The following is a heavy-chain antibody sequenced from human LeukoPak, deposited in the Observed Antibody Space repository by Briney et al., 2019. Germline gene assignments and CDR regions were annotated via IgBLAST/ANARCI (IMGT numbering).Heavy chain of an antibody. Sequence: ASVKVSCKASGYTFTGYYIHWVRQAPGQGLEWMGWINPNSGGINYAQKFQGRVTMTRDTSISTAYMELSRLRSDHTAVYYCASGELVPGSFDYWGQETLVTVSS. CDR2: INPNSGGI. D-gene: IGHD6-13*01. J-gene: IGHJ4*02. CDR3: ASGELVPGSFDY. CDR1: GYTFTGYY. V-gene: IGHV1-2*02.